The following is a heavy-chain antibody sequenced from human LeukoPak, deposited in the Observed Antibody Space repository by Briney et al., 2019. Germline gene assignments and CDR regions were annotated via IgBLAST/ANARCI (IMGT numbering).Heavy chain of an antibody. CDR3: AKDQSSGYYKTFDY. Sequence: GGSLRLSCVASGLTFSSYNMNWVRQAPGKGLEWVSFISSSSNYIYYADSVKGRFTISRDNSKNTLYLQMNSLRAEDTAVYYCAKDQSSGYYKTFDYWGQGTLVTVSS. J-gene: IGHJ4*02. CDR1: GLTFSSYN. CDR2: ISSSSNYI. V-gene: IGHV3-21*01. D-gene: IGHD3-22*01.